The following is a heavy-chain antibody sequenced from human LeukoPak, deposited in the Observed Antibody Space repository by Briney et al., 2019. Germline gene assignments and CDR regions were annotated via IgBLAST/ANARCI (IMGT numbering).Heavy chain of an antibody. V-gene: IGHV4-38-2*01. D-gene: IGHD3-22*01. CDR1: GYSISSGCY. CDR3: ARRKSSGYYDW. CDR2: IYHSGST. Sequence: SETLSLTCAVSGYSISSGCYWGWIRQPPGKGLEWIGSIYHSGSTYYNPSPKSRVTISVDTSKNQFSLKLSSVTAADTAVYYCARRKSSGYYDWWGQGTLVTVSS. J-gene: IGHJ4*02.